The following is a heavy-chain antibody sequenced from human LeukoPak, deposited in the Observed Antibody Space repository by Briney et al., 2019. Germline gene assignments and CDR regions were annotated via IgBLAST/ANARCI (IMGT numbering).Heavy chain of an antibody. D-gene: IGHD4-11*01. J-gene: IGHJ4*02. V-gene: IGHV3-43*02. CDR3: AKDGYGNYDY. CDR2: ISGHGDST. CDR1: GFTFHDYA. Sequence: GGSLRLSCAASGFTFHDYAMHWVRQVPGKGLEWVSLISGHGDSTYYADSVKGRFAISRDNSKDSLYLQMNSLKTEDTAFYYCAKDGYGNYDYWGQGTLVTVSS.